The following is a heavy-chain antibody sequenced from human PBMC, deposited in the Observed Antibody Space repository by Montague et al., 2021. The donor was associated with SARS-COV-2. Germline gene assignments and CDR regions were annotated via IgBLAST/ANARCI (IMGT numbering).Heavy chain of an antibody. J-gene: IGHJ5*02. CDR1: GGSFSGYY. CDR2: INHSGTT. D-gene: IGHD2-15*01. CDR3: ARGVVVVVHRDYPARRGWFDP. V-gene: IGHV4-34*01. Sequence: SETLSLTCAVYGGSFSGYYWNWIRQPPGKGLEWIGEINHSGTTNHNPSLKSRVTISVDTSKNQFSLKLSSVTAADTAVYYCARGVVVVVHRDYPARRGWFDPWGQGTLVSVSS.